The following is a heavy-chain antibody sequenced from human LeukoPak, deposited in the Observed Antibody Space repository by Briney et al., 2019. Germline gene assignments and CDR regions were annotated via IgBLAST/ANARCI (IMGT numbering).Heavy chain of an antibody. CDR2: INHSGST. CDR1: GGSFSGYY. D-gene: IGHD4-17*01. Sequence: SETLSLTCAVYGGSFSGYYWSWIRQPPGKGLEWIGGINHSGSTNYNPSLKSRVTISVDTSKNQFSLKLSSVTAADTAVYYCARGAERLRRFWYFDPWGRGTLVTVSS. CDR3: ARGAERLRRFWYFDP. J-gene: IGHJ2*01. V-gene: IGHV4-34*01.